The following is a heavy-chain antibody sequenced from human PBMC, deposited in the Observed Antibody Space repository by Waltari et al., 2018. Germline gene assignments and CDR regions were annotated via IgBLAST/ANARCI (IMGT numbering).Heavy chain of an antibody. CDR3: ARLTGVEAAPEY. D-gene: IGHD6-13*01. Sequence: QLQLQESGPGLVKPSETLSLTCTVSGGSISSSSYYWGWIRQPPGKGLEWIGSIYYSGSTYYNPSLKSRVTISVDTSKNQFSRKLSSVTAADTAVYYCARLTGVEAAPEYWGQGTLVTVSS. CDR2: IYYSGST. J-gene: IGHJ4*02. V-gene: IGHV4-39*01. CDR1: GGSISSSSYY.